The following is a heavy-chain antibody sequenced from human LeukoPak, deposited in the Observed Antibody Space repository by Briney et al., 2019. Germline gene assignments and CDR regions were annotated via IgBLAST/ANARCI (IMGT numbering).Heavy chain of an antibody. J-gene: IGHJ4*02. V-gene: IGHV3-23*01. Sequence: PGESLRLSCAGSGFTFSSYAMSWVRQAPGKGLEWVSTISGSGDNTYSADSVRGRFTISRDNSKNTLYLQMNSLRAEDTAIYYCAKVSWANYFDYWGQGTLVTVSS. CDR1: GFTFSSYA. D-gene: IGHD6-13*01. CDR2: ISGSGDNT. CDR3: AKVSWANYFDY.